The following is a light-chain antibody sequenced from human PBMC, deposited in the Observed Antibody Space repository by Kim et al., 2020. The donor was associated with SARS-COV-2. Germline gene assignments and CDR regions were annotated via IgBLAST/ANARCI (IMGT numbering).Light chain of an antibody. V-gene: IGLV3-21*03. CDR3: QVWDSSSDHAV. CDR1: DIGGKS. CDR2: YDS. Sequence: APGKTAKSTCEGNDIGGKSVHGCQEKPDPGPGLVVYYDSGRPLGMRERISGPRSGNSDSLTISRVEAGDETDYYCQVWDSSSDHAVFGGGTKVTVL. J-gene: IGLJ2*01.